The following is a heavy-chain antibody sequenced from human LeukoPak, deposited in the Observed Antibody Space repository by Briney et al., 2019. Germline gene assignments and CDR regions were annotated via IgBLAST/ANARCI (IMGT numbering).Heavy chain of an antibody. CDR3: ARGTITTVTDS. D-gene: IGHD4-17*01. CDR2: IYLRGDT. V-gene: IGHV4-4*02. J-gene: IGHJ4*02. CDR1: GGSISSSNW. Sequence: PSGTLSLTCAISGGSISSSNWWTWVRQPPGKGLEWVGEIYLRGDTNYNPSLESRVTISVDESKTQLSLRLESVTAADTAVYYCARGTITTVTDSWGPGTLVTVSS.